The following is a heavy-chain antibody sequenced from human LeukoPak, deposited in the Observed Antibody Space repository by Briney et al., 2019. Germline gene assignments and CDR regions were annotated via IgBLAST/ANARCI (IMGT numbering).Heavy chain of an antibody. CDR1: GASFSSGDQY. CDR3: SRGLDSRKLCY. V-gene: IGHV4-31*03. D-gene: IGHD3-22*01. J-gene: IGHJ4*02. Sequence: SETLSLTCTVSGASFSSGDQYWNWIRQTPGKGLEWIGSIHPSGMLYNNPSLESRVTISIDTSKNQFSLNLNSVPAADTAVYFCSRGLDSRKLCYWGQGTLVTVSS. CDR2: IHPSGML.